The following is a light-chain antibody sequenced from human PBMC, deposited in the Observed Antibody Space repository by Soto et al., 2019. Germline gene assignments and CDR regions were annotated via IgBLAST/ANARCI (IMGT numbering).Light chain of an antibody. CDR2: DVS. J-gene: IGLJ2*01. CDR3: SSYTSTNTLI. CDR1: SSDVGSYNY. Sequence: QSALTQPASVSGSPGQSITLSCTGTSSDVGSYNYVSWYQQNPGKAPKLIIHDVSNRPSGVSNRFSGSKSGNTASLTISGLQAEDEANYYCSSYTSTNTLIFGGGTKLTVL. V-gene: IGLV2-14*01.